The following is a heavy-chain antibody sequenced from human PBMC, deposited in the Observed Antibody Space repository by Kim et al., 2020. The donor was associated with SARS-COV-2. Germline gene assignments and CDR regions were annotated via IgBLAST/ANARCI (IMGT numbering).Heavy chain of an antibody. Sequence: GGSLRLSCAASGFTFSSYAMHWVRQAPGKGLEWVAVISYDGSNKYYADSVKCRFTISRDNYKNTLYLQMNSLRAEDTAVYYCARPGIAAAGTRGSYSYAFDIWGQGTMVTVSS. CDR2: ISYDGSNK. J-gene: IGHJ3*02. CDR1: GFTFSSYA. D-gene: IGHD6-13*01. CDR3: ARPGIAAAGTRGSYSYAFDI. V-gene: IGHV3-30*04.